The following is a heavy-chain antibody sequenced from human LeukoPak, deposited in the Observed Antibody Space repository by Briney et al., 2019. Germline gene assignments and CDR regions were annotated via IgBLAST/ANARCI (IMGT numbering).Heavy chain of an antibody. D-gene: IGHD3-22*01. CDR3: ARVESNQYYDTPSWFDP. J-gene: IGHJ5*02. V-gene: IGHV4-39*07. CDR1: GGSISSNTYY. Sequence: PSEILSLTCTVSGGSISSNTYYWGWIRQPPGKGLEWIGSIYYSGSTYYNPSLKSRVTISVDTSKNQFSLKLSSVTAADTAVYYCARVESNQYYDTPSWFDPWGQGTLVTVSS. CDR2: IYYSGST.